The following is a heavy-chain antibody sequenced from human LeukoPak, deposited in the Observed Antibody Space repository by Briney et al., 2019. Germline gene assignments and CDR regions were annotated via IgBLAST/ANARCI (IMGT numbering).Heavy chain of an antibody. D-gene: IGHD5-12*01. Sequence: PGGSLRLSCVGSGFTFSSYWMTWVRQAPGKGLEWVANIKDDGSEKYSVDSVKGRFTISRDNAKNLLYLQMSSLRAEDTAVYYCARHSYDPYYYYYMDVWGKGTTVTVSS. V-gene: IGHV3-7*01. J-gene: IGHJ6*03. CDR1: GFTFSSYW. CDR2: IKDDGSEK. CDR3: ARHSYDPYYYYYMDV.